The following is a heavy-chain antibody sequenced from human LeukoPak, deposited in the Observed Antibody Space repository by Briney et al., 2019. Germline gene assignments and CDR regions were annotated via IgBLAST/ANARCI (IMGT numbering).Heavy chain of an antibody. D-gene: IGHD5-24*01. CDR1: GYTFTGFY. CDR3: ARVGGEI. V-gene: IGHV1-2*02. CDR2: VNPKNGDT. Sequence: GASVKVSCKASGYTFTGFYMHWLRQAPGQGLQWMGWVNPKNGDTTYAQKLQGRVTMTRDTSISAAYMELRSLRSDDTAVYYCARVGGEIWGQGTLVTVSS. J-gene: IGHJ4*02.